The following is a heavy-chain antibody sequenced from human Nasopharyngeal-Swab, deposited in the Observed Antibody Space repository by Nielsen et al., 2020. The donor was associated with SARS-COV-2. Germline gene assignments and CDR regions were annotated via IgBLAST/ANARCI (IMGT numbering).Heavy chain of an antibody. J-gene: IGHJ6*04. CDR1: GFTFDDYA. V-gene: IGHV3-9*01. CDR2: ISWNSGSI. D-gene: IGHD3-10*01. Sequence: SLKISCAASGFTFDDYAMHWVRQAPGKGLEWVSGISWNSGSIGYADSMKGRFTISSDNAKNSLYLQMNSLRAEDTALYYCAKDLEEYYGSGSYYTWGKGTTVTVSS. CDR3: AKDLEEYYGSGSYYT.